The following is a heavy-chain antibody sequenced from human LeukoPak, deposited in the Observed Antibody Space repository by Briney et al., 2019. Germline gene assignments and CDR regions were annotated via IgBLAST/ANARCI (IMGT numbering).Heavy chain of an antibody. CDR1: GFSFSTYG. J-gene: IGHJ4*02. CDR3: AKDRNPEIDY. D-gene: IGHD1-14*01. CDR2: IRYDGTNK. V-gene: IGHV3-30*02. Sequence: GGSLRLSCAASGFSFSTYGMHWVRQTPGKGLEWVAFIRYDGTNKYYADSVKGRFTISRDNSKNTLYLQMNSLRAEDTAVYYCAKDRNPEIDYWGQGALVTVSS.